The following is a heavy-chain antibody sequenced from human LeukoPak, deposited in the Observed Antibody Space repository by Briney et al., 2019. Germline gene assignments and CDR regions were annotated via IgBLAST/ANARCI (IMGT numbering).Heavy chain of an antibody. Sequence: GGSLRLSCAASGFTFSSYAMSWVRQAPGKGLEWVSAIGGSGGSTYYADSVKGRFTISRDNSKNTLYLQMNSLRAEDTAVYYCAKCGYGSGSFDYWGQGTLVTVSS. CDR1: GFTFSSYA. D-gene: IGHD3-10*01. V-gene: IGHV3-23*01. CDR2: IGGSGGST. J-gene: IGHJ4*02. CDR3: AKCGYGSGSFDY.